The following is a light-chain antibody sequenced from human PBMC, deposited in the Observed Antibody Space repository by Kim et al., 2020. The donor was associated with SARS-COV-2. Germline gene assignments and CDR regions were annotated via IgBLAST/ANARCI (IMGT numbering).Light chain of an antibody. J-gene: IGLJ2*01. V-gene: IGLV3-19*01. Sequence: SSELTQDPAVSVALGQTVRITCQGDSLSSYYASWYQQKPGQAPVLVIYGKNNRPSRIPDRFYGSSPGNTASLTITGAHAEDAAYNYCNSADNIGNHRVFG. CDR3: NSADNIGNHRV. CDR1: SLSSYY. CDR2: GKN.